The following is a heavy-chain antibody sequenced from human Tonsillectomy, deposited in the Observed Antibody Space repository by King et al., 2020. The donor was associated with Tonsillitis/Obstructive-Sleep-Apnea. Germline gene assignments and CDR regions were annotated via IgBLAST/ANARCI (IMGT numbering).Heavy chain of an antibody. CDR3: ARPDTAMVNPITAFDV. D-gene: IGHD5-18*01. Sequence: VQLVESGGGVVQPGRSLRLSCAASGFTFRSYGMHWVRQAPGKGLEWVAIISYDGSNKYYADSVKGRFTISRDNSKNTLSLQMNRLRVEDTAVYYCARPDTAMVNPITAFDVWGQGTMVTVSS. J-gene: IGHJ3*01. CDR1: GFTFRSYG. V-gene: IGHV3-30*03. CDR2: ISYDGSNK.